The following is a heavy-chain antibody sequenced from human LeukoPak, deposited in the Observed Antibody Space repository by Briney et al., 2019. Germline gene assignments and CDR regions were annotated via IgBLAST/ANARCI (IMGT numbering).Heavy chain of an antibody. J-gene: IGHJ4*02. CDR3: AEKMSITAASQVDY. D-gene: IGHD1-20*01. CDR2: ISSSGGST. Sequence: GGSLRLSCAASGFTFSSYSMSWVSQAPGKGLEWVSAISSSGGSTDYTDSVKGRFTISRDNSKNTLYLQMNSLRAEDTAVYYCAEKMSITAASQVDYWGQGTLVTVSS. V-gene: IGHV3-23*01. CDR1: GFTFSSYS.